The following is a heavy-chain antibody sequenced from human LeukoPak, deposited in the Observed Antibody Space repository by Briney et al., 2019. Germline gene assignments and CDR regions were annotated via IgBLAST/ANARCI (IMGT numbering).Heavy chain of an antibody. D-gene: IGHD4-17*01. V-gene: IGHV4-59*08. J-gene: IGHJ4*02. Sequence: PSETLSLTCTVSGGSISYYYWSWIRQPPGKGLEWIGYIYYSGSTKYNPSLKGQITISVDTSKNQFSLKLSSVTAADTAMYYCARQGNGDLYYFDYWGQGTLVTVSS. CDR2: IYYSGST. CDR3: ARQGNGDLYYFDY. CDR1: GGSISYYY.